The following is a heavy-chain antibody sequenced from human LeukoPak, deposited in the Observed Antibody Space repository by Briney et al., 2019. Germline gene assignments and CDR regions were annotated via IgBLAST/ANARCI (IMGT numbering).Heavy chain of an antibody. CDR3: ATDLGAHQQLVRKGNWFDP. J-gene: IGHJ5*02. Sequence: GGSLRLSCAASGFTFSSYAISWVRQAPGKGLEWMGGFDPEDGETIYAQKFQGRVTMTEDTSTDTAYMELSSLRSEDTAVYYCATDLGAHQQLVRKGNWFDPWGQGTLVTVSS. D-gene: IGHD6-13*01. CDR2: FDPEDGET. V-gene: IGHV1-24*01. CDR1: GFTFSSYA.